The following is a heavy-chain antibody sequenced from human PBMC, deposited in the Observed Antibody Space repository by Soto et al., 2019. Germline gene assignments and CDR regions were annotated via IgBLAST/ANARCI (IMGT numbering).Heavy chain of an antibody. CDR2: ISSRSRSI. CDR3: ERDRGDDEGLGPYSVDQ. V-gene: IGHV3-21*01. D-gene: IGHD2-15*01. Sequence: EVQLVESGGGLVKPGGSLRLSCAASGFTFSSYSMHWVRQAPGKGLEWVSSISSRSRSIYYADSQKGRFTISRDNTKNSLYLQMNHLRAEVTAVYYCERDRGDDEGLGPYSVDQWGQGTLVTVSS. J-gene: IGHJ4*02. CDR1: GFTFSSYS.